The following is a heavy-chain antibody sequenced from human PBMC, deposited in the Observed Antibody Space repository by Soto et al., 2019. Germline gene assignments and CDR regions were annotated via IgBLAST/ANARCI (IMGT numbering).Heavy chain of an antibody. CDR1: GFTFADYA. CDR2: LSWNSGSI. CDR3: AKGRYDFWSGNLDY. J-gene: IGHJ4*02. V-gene: IGHV3-9*01. Sequence: EVQLVESGGGLVQPGMSLRLSCAASGFTFADYAMHWVRQAPGKGLEWVSGLSWNSGSIGYADSVKGRFTISRDTVKNSLYLQMNSLRAEDTALYYCAKGRYDFWSGNLDYWGQGTLVTVSS. D-gene: IGHD3-3*01.